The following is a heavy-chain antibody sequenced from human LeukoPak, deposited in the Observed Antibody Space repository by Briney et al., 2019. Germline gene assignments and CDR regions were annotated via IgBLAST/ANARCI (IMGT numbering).Heavy chain of an antibody. Sequence: NPSETLSLTCTVSGGSISSGNYYWTWIRQPAGKELEWIGRIHTSGNTNYNPSLESQVTISIDTSKKQFSLSLNSVTPADTAIYYCARDRAGDSFDIWGQGTMVTVSS. J-gene: IGHJ3*02. CDR3: ARDRAGDSFDI. CDR1: GGSISSGNYY. CDR2: IHTSGNT. V-gene: IGHV4-61*02. D-gene: IGHD7-27*01.